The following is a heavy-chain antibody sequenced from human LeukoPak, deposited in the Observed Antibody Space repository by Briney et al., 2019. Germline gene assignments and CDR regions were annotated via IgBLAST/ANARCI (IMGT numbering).Heavy chain of an antibody. V-gene: IGHV3-30*04. J-gene: IGHJ5*02. CDR2: ISYDGSDK. D-gene: IGHD3-22*01. CDR1: GFTFKSYT. Sequence: GGSLRLSCTASGFTFKSYTIRWVRHAPGKGLEWVALISYDGSDKYKADSVKGRFTISRDNSKNTVYLQMNSLRVEDTAVYYCARGGAVIIDPSLGWFDPWGQGTLVTVSS. CDR3: ARGGAVIIDPSLGWFDP.